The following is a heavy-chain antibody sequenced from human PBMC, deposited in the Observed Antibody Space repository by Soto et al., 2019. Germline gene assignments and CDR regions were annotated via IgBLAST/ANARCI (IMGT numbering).Heavy chain of an antibody. D-gene: IGHD6-6*01. V-gene: IGHV1-3*01. J-gene: IGHJ6*02. Sequence: ASVKVSCKASGYPFTGYAMHCVRQAPGQRPEGMGWINAGNRNTKHSQKFQGRVTITRDTSASTAYMEMSSMRSEDTAVSFRARVSKLVAPKDGKRAYFYAMDVCGHGTTVTVSS. CDR1: GYPFTGYA. CDR2: INAGNRNT. CDR3: ARVSKLVAPKDGKRAYFYAMDV.